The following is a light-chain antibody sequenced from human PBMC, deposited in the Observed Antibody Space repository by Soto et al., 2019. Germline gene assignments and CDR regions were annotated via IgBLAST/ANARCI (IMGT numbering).Light chain of an antibody. Sequence: EIVLTQSPATLSLSPWERATLSCRASQSVSSNLAWYQQKPGQAPRLLIYDASKRATGIPARFSGGGSGTDFTLTISSLEPEDFAVYYCQQRSVWPWTFGQGTKVDIK. CDR1: QSVSSN. CDR3: QQRSVWPWT. J-gene: IGKJ1*01. V-gene: IGKV3-11*01. CDR2: DAS.